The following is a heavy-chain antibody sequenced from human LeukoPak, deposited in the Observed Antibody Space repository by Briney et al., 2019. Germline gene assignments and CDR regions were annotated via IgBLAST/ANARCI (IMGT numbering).Heavy chain of an antibody. D-gene: IGHD1-1*01. V-gene: IGHV1-69*04. CDR2: IIPILGIA. Sequence: SVKVSCKASGGTFSSYAISWVRQAPGQGLEWMGRIIPILGIANYAQKFQGRVTITADKSTSTAYMELSSLRSENTAVYYCASGLERTNWFDPWGQGTLVTVSS. CDR1: GGTFSSYA. J-gene: IGHJ5*02. CDR3: ASGLERTNWFDP.